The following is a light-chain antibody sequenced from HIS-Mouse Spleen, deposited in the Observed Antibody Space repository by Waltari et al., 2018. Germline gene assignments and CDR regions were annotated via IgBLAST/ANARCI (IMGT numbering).Light chain of an antibody. V-gene: IGLV2-23*01. CDR2: EGS. CDR1: SSDVGSYNL. Sequence: QSALTQPASVSGSPGQSITIPCTGTSSDVGSYNLVSLYQQHPGKAPKLMIYEGSKRPSGVSNRFSGSKSGNTASLTISGLQAEDEADYYCCSYAGSSTSVVFGGGTKLTVL. J-gene: IGLJ2*01. CDR3: CSYAGSSTSVV.